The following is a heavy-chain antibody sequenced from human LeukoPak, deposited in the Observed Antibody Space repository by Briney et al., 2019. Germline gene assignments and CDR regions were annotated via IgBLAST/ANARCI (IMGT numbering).Heavy chain of an antibody. J-gene: IGHJ4*02. CDR1: GYTFTSYY. CDR3: ASSRSREGPIDY. V-gene: IGHV1-69*05. CDR2: IIPIFGTA. Sequence: GASVKVSCKASGYTFTSYYMHWVRQAPGQGLEWMGGIIPIFGTANYAQKFQGRVTITTDESTSTAYMELSSLRSEDTAVYYCASSRSREGPIDYWGQGTLVTVSS.